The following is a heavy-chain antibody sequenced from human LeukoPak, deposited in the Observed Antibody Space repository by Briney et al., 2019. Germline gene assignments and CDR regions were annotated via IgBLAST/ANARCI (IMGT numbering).Heavy chain of an antibody. Sequence: GGSLRLSCAASGFTFSSYGMHWVRQAPGKGLEWVAVISYDGSNKYYADSVKGRFTISRDNSKNTLYLQMNSLRAEVTAVYYCAKGSAAAGTILDYWGQGTLVTVSS. CDR1: GFTFSSYG. V-gene: IGHV3-30*18. CDR2: ISYDGSNK. D-gene: IGHD6-13*01. J-gene: IGHJ4*02. CDR3: AKGSAAAGTILDY.